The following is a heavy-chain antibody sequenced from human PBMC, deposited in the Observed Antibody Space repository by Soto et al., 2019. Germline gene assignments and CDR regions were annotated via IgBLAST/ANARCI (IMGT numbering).Heavy chain of an antibody. V-gene: IGHV3-33*01. CDR1: GFTFSSYG. J-gene: IGHJ4*02. CDR3: AREDNIAARPSVVY. CDR2: IWYDGSNK. D-gene: IGHD6-6*01. Sequence: GGSLRLSSAASGFTFSSYGMHWVRQAPGKGLEWVAVIWYDGSNKYYADSVKGRFTISRDNSKNTLYLQMNSLRAEDTAVYYCAREDNIAARPSVVYWGQGTLVTVSS.